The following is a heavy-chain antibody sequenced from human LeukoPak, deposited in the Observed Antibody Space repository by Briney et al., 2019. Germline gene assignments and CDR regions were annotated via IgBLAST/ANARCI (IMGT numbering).Heavy chain of an antibody. CDR2: ISYSDPT. Sequence: SETLSLTCNVSGVSIASNTHYWTWVRQHPGTGLEWIGFISYSDPTSYNPSLRSRVAFSLDTSKNQFSLQLHSVTAADTAVYYCALSRYGEALFDYWGQGSLVTVSS. CDR3: ALSRYGEALFDY. D-gene: IGHD3-10*01. V-gene: IGHV4-31*03. J-gene: IGHJ4*02. CDR1: GVSIASNTHY.